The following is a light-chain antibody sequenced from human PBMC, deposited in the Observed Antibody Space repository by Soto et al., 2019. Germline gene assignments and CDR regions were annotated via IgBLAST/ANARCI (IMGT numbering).Light chain of an antibody. CDR1: SGHSTYA. CDR2: IDSDGSH. Sequence: QPVLTQSPSASASLGGSVKLTCTLSSGHSTYAIAWHQQQPEKGPRYLMKIDSDGSHSKGDGIPDRFSGSSSGTERYLSISSLQSEDEADYYCQTWGTGIVVFGGGTKLTVL. V-gene: IGLV4-69*01. CDR3: QTWGTGIVV. J-gene: IGLJ2*01.